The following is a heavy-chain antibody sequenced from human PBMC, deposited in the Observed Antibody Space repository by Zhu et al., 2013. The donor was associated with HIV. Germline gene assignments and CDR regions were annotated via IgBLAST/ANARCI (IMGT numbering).Heavy chain of an antibody. J-gene: IGHJ6*02. CDR3: ARDDTIFGVVIIGQSSRFGDYYYGMDV. CDR1: GGTFSSYA. V-gene: IGHV1-69*01. CDR2: IIPIFGTA. Sequence: QVQLVQSGAEVKKPGSSVKVSCKASGGTFSSYAISWVRQAPGQGLEWMGGIIPIFGTANYAQKFQGRVTITADESTSTAYMELSSLRSEDTAVYYCARDDTIFGVVIIGQSSRFGDYYYGMDVWGQGTTVTVSS. D-gene: IGHD3-3*01.